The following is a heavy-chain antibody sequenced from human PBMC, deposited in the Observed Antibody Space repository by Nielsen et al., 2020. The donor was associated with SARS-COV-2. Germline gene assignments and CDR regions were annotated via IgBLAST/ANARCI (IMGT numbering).Heavy chain of an antibody. D-gene: IGHD2-15*01. CDR1: GFTFSSYW. Sequence: GGSLRLSCAASGFTFSSYWMHWVRQAPGKGLVWVSRINSDGSSTSYADSVKGRFTISRDNAKNTLYLQMNSLRAEDTAVYYCARGNIVVVAATPPDYWGQGTLVTVSS. V-gene: IGHV3-74*01. J-gene: IGHJ4*02. CDR3: ARGNIVVVAATPPDY. CDR2: INSDGSST.